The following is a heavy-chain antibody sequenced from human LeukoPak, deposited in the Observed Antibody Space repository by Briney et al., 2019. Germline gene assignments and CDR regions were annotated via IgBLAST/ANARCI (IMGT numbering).Heavy chain of an antibody. CDR2: ISSSSGYT. J-gene: IGHJ4*02. D-gene: IGHD2-8*01. CDR1: GFTFSSYE. V-gene: IGHV3-21*05. Sequence: PGGSLRLSCAASGFTFSSYEMNWVRQAPGKGLEWVSYISSSSGYTNYADSVKGRFTISRDNAKNSLYLQMNSLRAEDTAVYYCGRVDEGRNGVTVGYWGQGTLVTVSS. CDR3: GRVDEGRNGVTVGY.